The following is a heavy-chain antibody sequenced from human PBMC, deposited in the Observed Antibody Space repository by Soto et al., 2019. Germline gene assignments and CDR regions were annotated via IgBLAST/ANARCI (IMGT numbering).Heavy chain of an antibody. V-gene: IGHV1-24*01. CDR2: FDPEDGET. J-gene: IGHJ4*02. CDR3: ATAHNSGWLRPLVDY. Sequence: QVQLVQSGAEVKKPGASVKVSCKVSGYTLTELSMHWVRQAPGKGLEWMEGFDPEDGETIYAQKFQGRVTMTEDTSTDTAYMELSSLRSEDTDVYYCATAHNSGWLRPLVDYWGQGTLVTVSS. CDR1: GYTLTELS. D-gene: IGHD6-19*01.